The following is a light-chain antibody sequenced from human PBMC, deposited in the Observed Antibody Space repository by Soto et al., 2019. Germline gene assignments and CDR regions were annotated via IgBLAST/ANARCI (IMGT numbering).Light chain of an antibody. Sequence: QSVLTQPASVSGSPGQSIAISCTGTSSDVGGYNSVSWYHQYPGKVPKLMIYDVTNRPSGVSDRFSGSKSGNTASLTISGLQAEDEGDYYCSSYTSTGSDVFGTGTKLTVL. CDR3: SSYTSTGSDV. CDR1: SSDVGGYNS. V-gene: IGLV2-14*01. J-gene: IGLJ1*01. CDR2: DVT.